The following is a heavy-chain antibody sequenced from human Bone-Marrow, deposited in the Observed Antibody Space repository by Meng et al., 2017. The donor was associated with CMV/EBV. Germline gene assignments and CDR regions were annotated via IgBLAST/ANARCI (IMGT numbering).Heavy chain of an antibody. CDR1: GFNFSAYG. J-gene: IGHJ6*02. D-gene: IGHD1/OR15-1a*01. Sequence: GESLKISCAASGFNFSAYGMHWVRQVPGKGLEWVAFIPYDGSNQYYADSVKGRFSISRDNSKNNLFLQMNSLGVEDTAIYYCVKRGGLSRGWNTLIRDHGMDVWGQGTTVTVSS. CDR2: IPYDGSNQ. V-gene: IGHV3-30*02. CDR3: VKRGGLSRGWNTLIRDHGMDV.